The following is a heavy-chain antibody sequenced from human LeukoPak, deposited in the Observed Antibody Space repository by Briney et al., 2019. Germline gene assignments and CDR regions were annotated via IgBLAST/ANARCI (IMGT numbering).Heavy chain of an antibody. D-gene: IGHD3-16*02. J-gene: IGHJ4*02. CDR2: INSDGSST. Sequence: PGGSLRLSCAASGFTFSSYWMHWVRQAPGKGLVWVSRINSDGSSTSYADSVKGRFTISRDNTKNTLYLQMNSLRAEDTAVYYCARVISLYYFDYWGQGTLVTVSS. V-gene: IGHV3-74*01. CDR3: ARVISLYYFDY. CDR1: GFTFSSYW.